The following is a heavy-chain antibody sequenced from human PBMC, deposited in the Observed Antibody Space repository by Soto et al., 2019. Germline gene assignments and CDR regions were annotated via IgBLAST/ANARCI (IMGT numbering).Heavy chain of an antibody. CDR3: ARVGTDYGSGSPYYSDY. CDR2: ISPSSSFL. D-gene: IGHD3-10*01. V-gene: IGHV3-21*06. CDR1: GFSFRSYY. J-gene: IGHJ4*02. Sequence: GGSLRLSCAASGFSFRSYYMNWVRQAPGRGLEWVSSISPSSSFLNYADSLKGRFTISRDNAKSSVNLQMNSLRAEDTAVYYCARVGTDYGSGSPYYSDYWGQGTLVTVSS.